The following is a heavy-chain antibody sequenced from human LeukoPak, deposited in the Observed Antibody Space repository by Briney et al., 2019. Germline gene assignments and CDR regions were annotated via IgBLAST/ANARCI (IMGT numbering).Heavy chain of an antibody. D-gene: IGHD4-17*01. CDR1: GFTFSSYG. CDR3: AREGTVTTGYGMDV. Sequence: GGSLRLSCAASGFTFSSYGMHWVRQAPGRGLEWLSSISTGTSHTYYVDSVKGRFTISRDNAKNSLYLQMNSLRAEDTAVYYCAREGTVTTGYGMDVWGQGTTVTVSS. CDR2: ISTGTSHT. V-gene: IGHV3-21*01. J-gene: IGHJ6*02.